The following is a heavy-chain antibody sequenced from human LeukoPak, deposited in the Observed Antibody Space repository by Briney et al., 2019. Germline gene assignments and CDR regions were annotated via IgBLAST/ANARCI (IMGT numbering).Heavy chain of an antibody. CDR1: GFTFGSYS. CDR2: ISSSSSYI. Sequence: GGSLRLSCAASGFTFGSYSMNWVRQAPGKGLEWVSSISSSSSYIDYADSVKGRFTIYRDNAKKSLYLQMTSLRAEDTAVYYCARAGDRSSWYPYYFDYCGQGTLVTVSS. D-gene: IGHD6-13*01. CDR3: ARAGDRSSWYPYYFDY. J-gene: IGHJ4*02. V-gene: IGHV3-21*01.